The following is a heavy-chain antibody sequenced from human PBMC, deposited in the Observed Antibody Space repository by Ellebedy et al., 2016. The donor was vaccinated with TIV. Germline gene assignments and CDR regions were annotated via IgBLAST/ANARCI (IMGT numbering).Heavy chain of an antibody. D-gene: IGHD2-2*01. J-gene: IGHJ6*03. CDR1: GGTFSSYA. CDR2: IIPIFGTA. Sequence: SVKVSCXASGGTFSSYAISWVRQAPGQGLEWMGGIIPIFGTANYAQKFQGRVTITADESTSTAYMELSSLRSEDTAVYYCARGARGYCSSTSCRYYYYYMDVWGKGTTVTVSS. CDR3: ARGARGYCSSTSCRYYYYYMDV. V-gene: IGHV1-69*13.